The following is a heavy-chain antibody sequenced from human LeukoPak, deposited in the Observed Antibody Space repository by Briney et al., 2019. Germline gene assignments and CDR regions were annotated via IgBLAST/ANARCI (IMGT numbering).Heavy chain of an antibody. J-gene: IGHJ4*02. CDR2: IRQDGSEK. CDR1: GFTFRNYW. CDR3: ARLSTVDFWSPFDY. Sequence: SGGSLRLSCAASGFTFRNYWMSWVRQAPGKGLEWVANIRQDGSEKNYVDSVKGRFTISRDDAKTSLYLQMNSLRAEDTALYYCARLSTVDFWSPFDYRGQGTLVTVSS. V-gene: IGHV3-7*05. D-gene: IGHD3-3*01.